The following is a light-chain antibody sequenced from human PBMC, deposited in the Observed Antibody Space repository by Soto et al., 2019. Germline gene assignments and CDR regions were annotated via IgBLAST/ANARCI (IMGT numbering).Light chain of an antibody. CDR2: DVS. Sequence: QSALAQPASVSGSPGQSITISCTGTSSDVGGYDFVSWYQQHPGKAHKLMISDVSNRPSGGSNRFSGSKSGNTASLTISGLQAEDEADYYCSSYTSSKTYVFGTGTKVTVL. CDR1: SSDVGGYDF. CDR3: SSYTSSKTYV. V-gene: IGLV2-14*01. J-gene: IGLJ1*01.